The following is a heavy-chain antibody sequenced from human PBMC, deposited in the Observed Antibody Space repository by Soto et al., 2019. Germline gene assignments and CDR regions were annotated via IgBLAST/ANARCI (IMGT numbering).Heavy chain of an antibody. J-gene: IGHJ4*02. CDR3: AKERAVAGFDY. V-gene: IGHV3-23*01. CDR1: GFTFSSYG. Sequence: PGGSLRLSCAASGFTFSSYGMNWVRQAPGKGPEWVSGIRGSDGSTYYADFVKGRFTISRDNSKNTLYLQMNSLRAEDTAVYYCAKERAVAGFDYWGQGTLVTVSS. CDR2: IRGSDGST. D-gene: IGHD6-19*01.